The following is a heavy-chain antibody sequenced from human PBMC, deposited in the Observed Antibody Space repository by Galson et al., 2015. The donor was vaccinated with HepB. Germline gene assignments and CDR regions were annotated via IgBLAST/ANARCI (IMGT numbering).Heavy chain of an antibody. CDR3: AKDGDSYYYYGMDV. D-gene: IGHD3-10*01. CDR1: GFTFSSYG. V-gene: IGHV3-33*06. CDR2: IWYDGSNK. J-gene: IGHJ6*02. Sequence: SLRLSCAASGFTFSSYGMHWVRQAPGKGLEWVAVIWYDGSNKYYADSVKGRFTISRDNSKNTLYLQMNSLRAEDTAVYYCAKDGDSYYYYGMDVWGQGTTVTVSS.